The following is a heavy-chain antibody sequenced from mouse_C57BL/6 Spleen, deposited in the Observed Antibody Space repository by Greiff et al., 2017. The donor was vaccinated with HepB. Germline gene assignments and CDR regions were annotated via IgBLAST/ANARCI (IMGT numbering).Heavy chain of an antibody. CDR3: AGPNYYGSSYFDY. J-gene: IGHJ2*01. D-gene: IGHD1-1*01. Sequence: VKLQQPGAELVKPGASVKLSCKASGYTFTSYWMHWVKQRPGQGLEWIGMIHPNSGSTNYNEKFKSKATLTVDKSSSTAYMQLSSLTSEDSAVYYCAGPNYYGSSYFDYWGQGTTLTVSS. CDR1: GYTFTSYW. V-gene: IGHV1-64*01. CDR2: IHPNSGST.